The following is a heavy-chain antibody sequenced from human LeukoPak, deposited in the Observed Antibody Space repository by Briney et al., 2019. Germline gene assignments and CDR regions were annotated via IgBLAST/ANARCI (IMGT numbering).Heavy chain of an antibody. CDR1: DGSINSYY. CDR2: IYYNGNT. V-gene: IGHV4-59*01. CDR3: ARGRSNYYGMDV. J-gene: IGHJ6*02. D-gene: IGHD1-26*01. Sequence: SETLSLTCSVSDGSINSYYWNWIRRPPGKGLEWIGYIYYNGNTNYSPSLKSRVTMSVDTPKNLFSLKVSSVTAADTAVYYCARGRSNYYGMDVWGQGATVTVSS.